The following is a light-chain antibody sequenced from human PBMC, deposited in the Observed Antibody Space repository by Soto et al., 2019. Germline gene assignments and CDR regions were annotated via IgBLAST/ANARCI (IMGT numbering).Light chain of an antibody. CDR2: AAS. CDR1: QSISSY. J-gene: IGKJ1*01. V-gene: IGKV1-39*01. Sequence: MTQSQSSLSASVGDRVTLTCRASQSISSYLNWYQQKPGKAPKLLIYAASSLQSGVPSRFSGSGSGTDFTLTISSLQPEDVATYYCQKSYSTPWTFGQGTRGDIK. CDR3: QKSYSTPWT.